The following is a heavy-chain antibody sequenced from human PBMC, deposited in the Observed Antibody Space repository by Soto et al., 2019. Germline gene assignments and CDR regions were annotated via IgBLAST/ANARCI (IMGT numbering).Heavy chain of an antibody. CDR3: ARGGDCSKTSCYWARLYYGLGV. CDR1: VFTFSSYD. J-gene: IGHJ6*02. CDR2: IGTAGDT. Sequence: WWSLRLSCSASVFTFSSYDMHWFRQATGKGLEWVSAIGTAGDTYYSGSVKGRFTVSRENVKNSLYLQMNSLRAGDTAVYYCARGGDCSKTSCYWARLYYGLGVWGQGTTVTVSS. D-gene: IGHD2-2*01. V-gene: IGHV3-13*01.